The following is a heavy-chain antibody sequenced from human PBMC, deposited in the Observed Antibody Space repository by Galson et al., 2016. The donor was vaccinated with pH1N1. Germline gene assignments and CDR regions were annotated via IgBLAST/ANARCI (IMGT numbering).Heavy chain of an antibody. CDR1: GFTFSGSA. V-gene: IGHV3-73*01. J-gene: IGHJ5*02. Sequence: SLRLSCAASGFTFSGSAMHWVRQASGKGLEWVGRIRSKADSYATAYAASVEVRFTISRDDSKNTAYLQMNSLKTEDTAVYYCTRPNSGSYEEFWFDPWGQGTLVTVSS. CDR2: IRSKADSYAT. CDR3: TRPNSGSYEEFWFDP. D-gene: IGHD1-26*01.